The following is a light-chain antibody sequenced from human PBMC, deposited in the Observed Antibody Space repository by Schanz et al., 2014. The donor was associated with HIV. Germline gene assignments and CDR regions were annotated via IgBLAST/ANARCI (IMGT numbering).Light chain of an antibody. J-gene: IGKJ3*01. CDR1: QSLLHSNGYNY. CDR3: MQALQTPFT. Sequence: DIVMTQSPFSLPVTPGEPASISCRSSQSLLHSNGYNYLDWYLQKPGQSPQLLIYLGSNRASGVPARFSGSGSGTDFMLKISRVEPEDVGVYYCMQALQTPFTFGPGTKVDIK. V-gene: IGKV2-28*01. CDR2: LGS.